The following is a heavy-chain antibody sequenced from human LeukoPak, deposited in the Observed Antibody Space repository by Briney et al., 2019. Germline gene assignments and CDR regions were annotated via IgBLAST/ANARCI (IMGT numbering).Heavy chain of an antibody. V-gene: IGHV3-23*01. CDR3: VREDEEPLALKI. CDR1: GFSFSTFA. CDR2: ISGSGGTA. Sequence: PGGSLRLSCTASGFSFSTFAMNWVRQAPGKGLEWVSGISGSGGTAFNADSVKGRFSISRDNSKNTLSLQMSSLRAEDTTIYYCVREDEEPLALKIWGQGTLVTVSS. J-gene: IGHJ4*02. D-gene: IGHD1-14*01.